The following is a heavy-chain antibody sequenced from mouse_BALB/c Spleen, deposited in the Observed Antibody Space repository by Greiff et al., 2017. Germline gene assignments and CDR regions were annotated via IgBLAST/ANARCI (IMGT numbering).Heavy chain of an antibody. Sequence: EVKLMESGGGLVKPGGSLKLSCAASGFTFSSYAMSWVRQTPEKRLEWVATISSGGSYTYYPDSVKGRFTISRDNAKNTLYLQMSSLKSEDTAMYYCARLDSDGGYAMDYWGQGTSVTVSS. V-gene: IGHV5-6*03. D-gene: IGHD2-4*01. J-gene: IGHJ4*01. CDR2: ISSGGSYT. CDR1: GFTFSSYA. CDR3: ARLDSDGGYAMDY.